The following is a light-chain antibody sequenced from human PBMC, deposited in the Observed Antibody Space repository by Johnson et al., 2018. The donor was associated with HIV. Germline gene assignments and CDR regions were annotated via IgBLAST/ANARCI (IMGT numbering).Light chain of an antibody. CDR2: EDN. CDR1: SSNIGSNY. Sequence: QSVLSQPPSVSAAPGQKVTISCSGSSSNIGSNYVSWYQQFPGAAPKLLIYEDNKRPSGIPDRFSGSKSGTSATLGITGLPTGDEADYYCGTWDSSLSAGGVFGTGTKVTVL. V-gene: IGLV1-51*02. CDR3: GTWDSSLSAGGV. J-gene: IGLJ1*01.